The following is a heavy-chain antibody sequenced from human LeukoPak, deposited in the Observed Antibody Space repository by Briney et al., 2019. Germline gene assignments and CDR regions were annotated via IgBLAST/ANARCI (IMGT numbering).Heavy chain of an antibody. CDR3: AREGYLATHVDY. Sequence: GGSLRLSCAASGFTFSSYEMNWVRQAPGKGLEWVSYISSSGSTIYYADSVKGRFTISRDNAKNSLYLQMNSLRAEDTAVYYCAREGYLATHVDYWGQGTLVTVSS. CDR1: GFTFSSYE. V-gene: IGHV3-48*03. D-gene: IGHD5-12*01. CDR2: ISSSGSTI. J-gene: IGHJ4*02.